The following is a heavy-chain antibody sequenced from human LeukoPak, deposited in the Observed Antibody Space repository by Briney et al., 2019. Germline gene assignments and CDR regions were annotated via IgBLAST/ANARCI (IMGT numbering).Heavy chain of an antibody. Sequence: SETLSLTCTVSGGSISSYYWSWIRQPPGKGLEWMGYISDSGSTKYNPSLKSRVTISKDTSKNQFSLKLSSVTAADAAVYYCARGYSSNWYWFDPWGQGTLVTVSS. CDR2: ISDSGST. J-gene: IGHJ5*02. V-gene: IGHV4-59*01. CDR1: GGSISSYY. CDR3: ARGYSSNWYWFDP. D-gene: IGHD6-13*01.